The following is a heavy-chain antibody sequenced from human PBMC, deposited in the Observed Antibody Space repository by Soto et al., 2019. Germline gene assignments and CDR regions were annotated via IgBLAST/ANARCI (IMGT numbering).Heavy chain of an antibody. CDR2: INAANGDT. Sequence: QVQLVQSGTEVKKPGASVKVSCKASGYTFTSYGIHWVRQAPGQRLEWMGWINAANGDTKYSPKFQGRVTITRDTSASTAYMELSSLRSEDTAVYYCVRRHVSATGIDWFDPWGQGTLFTVSS. V-gene: IGHV1-3*01. D-gene: IGHD6-13*01. CDR1: GYTFTSYG. J-gene: IGHJ5*02. CDR3: VRRHVSATGIDWFDP.